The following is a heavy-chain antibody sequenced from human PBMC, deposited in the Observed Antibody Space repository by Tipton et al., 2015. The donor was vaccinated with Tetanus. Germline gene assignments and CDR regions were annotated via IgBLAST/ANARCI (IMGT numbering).Heavy chain of an antibody. CDR3: ARVNRMTAAGGGFHYYYNGLDV. J-gene: IGHJ6*02. CDR1: GFTFSSSE. D-gene: IGHD6-13*01. Sequence: SLRLSCAASGFTFSSSEMIWVRQAPGKGLEWISYIGSSGRTKYYAASVTGRFTISRENAKNSLYLQMNSLRVEDTAVYYCARVNRMTAAGGGFHYYYNGLDVWGQGTTVTVSS. CDR2: IGSSGRTK. V-gene: IGHV3-48*03.